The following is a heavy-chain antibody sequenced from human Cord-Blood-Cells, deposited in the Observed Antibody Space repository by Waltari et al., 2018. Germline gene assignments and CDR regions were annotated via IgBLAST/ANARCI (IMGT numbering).Heavy chain of an antibody. Sequence: QLPLPESGPGLVKPSETLSLTCTVPGGSISSSSYYWGWIRQPPGKGLGWIGSIYYTGSTYYNPSLKSRVTISVDTSKNQFSLKLSSGTAADTAVYYCAESATVVTPYYFDYWGQGTLVTVSS. CDR3: AESATVVTPYYFDY. D-gene: IGHD4-17*01. V-gene: IGHV4-39*01. CDR1: GGSISSSSYY. J-gene: IGHJ4*02. CDR2: IYYTGST.